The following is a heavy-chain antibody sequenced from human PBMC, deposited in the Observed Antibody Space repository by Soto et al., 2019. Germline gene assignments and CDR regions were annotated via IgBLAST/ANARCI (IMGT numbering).Heavy chain of an antibody. D-gene: IGHD3-10*01. J-gene: IGHJ6*02. V-gene: IGHV6-1*01. CDR2: TYYRSKWYN. Sequence: PSQTLSLTCAISGDSVSSNSAAWNWIRQSPSRGLEWLGRTYYRSKWYNDYAVSVKSRITINPDTSKNQFSLQLNSVTPEDTAVYYCAKGHYGSGSYYNFLAGYYYYGMDVWGQGTSVTVSS. CDR1: GDSVSSNSAA. CDR3: AKGHYGSGSYYNFLAGYYYYGMDV.